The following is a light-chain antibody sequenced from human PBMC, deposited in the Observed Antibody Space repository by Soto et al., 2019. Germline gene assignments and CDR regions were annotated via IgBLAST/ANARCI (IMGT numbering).Light chain of an antibody. CDR3: CSYAGSSTWV. CDR2: EGS. V-gene: IGLV2-23*01. CDR1: SSDVGGYNY. J-gene: IGLJ3*02. Sequence: QSALTQPASVSGSPGQSITISCTGTSSDVGGYNYVSWYQQHPGKAPKLMIYEGSKRPSGVSNRFSGSKSGNTASLTISGLQAEDEADYYCCSYAGSSTWVFGGGTKHTVL.